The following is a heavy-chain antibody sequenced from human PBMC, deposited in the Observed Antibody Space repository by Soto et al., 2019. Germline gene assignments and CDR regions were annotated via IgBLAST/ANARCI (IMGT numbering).Heavy chain of an antibody. J-gene: IGHJ6*02. CDR3: ARHVVTYYGMDV. D-gene: IGHD3-16*02. Sequence: PGESLKISCKAIGYSFTNYWISWVRQMPGKGLEWLGRIEPGESYTKYSPSFQGHVSISADKSISTAYLQWSSLKASDTATYYCARHVVTYYGMDVWGQGTTVTVSS. CDR1: GYSFTNYW. V-gene: IGHV5-10-1*01. CDR2: IEPGESYT.